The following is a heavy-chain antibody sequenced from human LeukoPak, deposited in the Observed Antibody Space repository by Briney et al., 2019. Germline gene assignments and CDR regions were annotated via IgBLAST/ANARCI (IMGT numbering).Heavy chain of an antibody. Sequence: PGGSLRLSCAASGFTFSSYGMHWVCQAPGKGLEWVAVISYDGSNKYYADSVKGRFTISRDNSKNTLYLQMNSLRAEDTAVYYCAVQDELAPFDYWGQGTLVTVSS. CDR2: ISYDGSNK. CDR1: GFTFSSYG. CDR3: AVQDELAPFDY. D-gene: IGHD6-6*01. V-gene: IGHV3-30*03. J-gene: IGHJ4*02.